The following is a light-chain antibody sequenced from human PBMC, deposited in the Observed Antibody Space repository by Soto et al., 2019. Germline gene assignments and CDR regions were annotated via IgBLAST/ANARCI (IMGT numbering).Light chain of an antibody. Sequence: EIVMTQSPATLSVSPGERATLSCRASQSVSSNVAWYQQKPGQAPRLLIYGASSRATGIPARFSGSGSGTEFTLSISSLQSEDFAVYYCQQYNNWPPYTFGQGTKVEIQ. CDR1: QSVSSN. CDR2: GAS. J-gene: IGKJ2*01. CDR3: QQYNNWPPYT. V-gene: IGKV3-15*01.